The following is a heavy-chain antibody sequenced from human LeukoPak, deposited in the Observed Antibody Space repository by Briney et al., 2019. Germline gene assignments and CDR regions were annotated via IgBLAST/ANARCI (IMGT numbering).Heavy chain of an antibody. CDR3: ARRSGRLTIFGVVRPDDAFDI. J-gene: IGHJ3*02. CDR1: GYSISSGYY. Sequence: SETLSLTCAVSGYSISSGYYWGWIRQPPGKGLEWIGSIYHSGSTYYNPSLKSRVTISVDTSKNQFSLKLSSVTAADTAVYYCARRSGRLTIFGVVRPDDAFDIWGQGTMVTVSS. CDR2: IYHSGST. D-gene: IGHD3-3*01. V-gene: IGHV4-38-2*01.